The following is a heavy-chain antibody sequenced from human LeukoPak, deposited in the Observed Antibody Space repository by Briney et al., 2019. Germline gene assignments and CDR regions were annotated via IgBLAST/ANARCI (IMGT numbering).Heavy chain of an antibody. V-gene: IGHV3-48*02. CDR1: GFTLSSYS. J-gene: IGHJ4*02. D-gene: IGHD1-26*01. CDR3: ASSGSYRFDY. Sequence: GGSLRLSCAASGFTLSSYSMNWVRQAPGKGLEWISHITWSGSTIFYADSVKGRFTISRDSAKNSLYLQMNSLRDEDTAVYYCASSGSYRFDYWGQGTLVTVSS. CDR2: ITWSGSTI.